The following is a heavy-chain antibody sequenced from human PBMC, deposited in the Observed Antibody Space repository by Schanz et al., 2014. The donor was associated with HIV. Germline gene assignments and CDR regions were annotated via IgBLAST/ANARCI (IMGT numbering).Heavy chain of an antibody. Sequence: QVQLVESGGGVVQPGRSLRLSCAASGFTFSSYGMHWVRQAPGKGLEWVAVIWYDGSNTYYGDSVKGRFTISRDNSKNTLYLQINSLRIDDTAVYYCARGALYYYDSTGYYHLDYWGQGTLVTVSS. D-gene: IGHD3-22*01. CDR2: IWYDGSNT. CDR3: ARGALYYYDSTGYYHLDY. V-gene: IGHV3-33*01. J-gene: IGHJ4*02. CDR1: GFTFSSYG.